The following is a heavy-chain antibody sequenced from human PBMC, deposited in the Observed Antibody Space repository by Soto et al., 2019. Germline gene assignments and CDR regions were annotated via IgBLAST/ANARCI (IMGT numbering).Heavy chain of an antibody. CDR1: GGSISSYY. D-gene: IGHD3-22*01. J-gene: IGHJ4*02. CDR2: IYYSGST. V-gene: IGHV4-59*08. Sequence: SETLSLTCTVSGGSISSYYWSWIRQPPGKGLEWIGYIYYSGSTNYNPSLKSRVTISVDTSKNQFSLKLSSVTAADTAVYYCAGSGCHGDGFDYWGQGTLVTVSS. CDR3: AGSGCHGDGFDY.